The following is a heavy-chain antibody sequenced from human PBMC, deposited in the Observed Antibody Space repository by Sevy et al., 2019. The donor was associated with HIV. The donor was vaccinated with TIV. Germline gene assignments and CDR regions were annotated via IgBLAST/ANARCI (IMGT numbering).Heavy chain of an antibody. Sequence: ASVKVSCKVSGYTLTHFSMHWVRQGPGKGLEWMATFDPEDDETIYAQRLQGRVTMTEDTSTDTAYMELSSLRSDDTAVYYCAVTKDYYDSSGYPFDYWGQGSLVTVSS. CDR3: AVTKDYYDSSGYPFDY. V-gene: IGHV1-24*01. CDR1: GYTLTHFS. D-gene: IGHD3-22*01. J-gene: IGHJ4*02. CDR2: FDPEDDET.